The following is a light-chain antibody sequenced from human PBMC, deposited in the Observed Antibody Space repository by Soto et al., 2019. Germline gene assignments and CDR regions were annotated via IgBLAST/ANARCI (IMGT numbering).Light chain of an antibody. V-gene: IGKV1-5*03. CDR3: QHYNTYPWT. Sequence: DIQMTQSPSILSASVGDRVTITCRASQSISSWLAWYQQKPGKAPNLLIHKASHLESGVPSGFSGSGSGTEFTLTISSLQPGDFATYYCQHYNTYPWTFGQGTKVDIK. CDR2: KAS. CDR1: QSISSW. J-gene: IGKJ1*01.